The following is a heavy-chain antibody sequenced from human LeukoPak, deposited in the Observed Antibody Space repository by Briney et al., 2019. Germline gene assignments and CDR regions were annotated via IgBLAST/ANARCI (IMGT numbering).Heavy chain of an antibody. CDR1: GFTFSDYG. CDR3: ARDRYEGMESAFDI. J-gene: IGHJ3*02. D-gene: IGHD2-2*01. CDR2: IWHDGSEK. Sequence: GGSLRLSCAASGFTFSDYGMHWVRQAPGKGLEWVAVIWHDGSEKYYGDAVKGRFTISRDDSKNTLHLQMNSLRPEDTGVYYCARDRYEGMESAFDIWGQGTMVTVSS. V-gene: IGHV3-33*01.